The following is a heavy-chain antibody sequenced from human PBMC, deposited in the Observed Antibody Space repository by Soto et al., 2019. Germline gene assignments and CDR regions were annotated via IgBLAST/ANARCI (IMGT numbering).Heavy chain of an antibody. V-gene: IGHV3-21*06. D-gene: IGHD1-1*01. Sequence: SGGSLRLSCAASGFTFTRYSMNWVRQAPGKGLEWVSSISSTTNYIYYGDSMKGRFTISRDNAKNSLYLEMNSLRAEDTAVYYCATGTHHADDVYDIWGQGTMVTVSS. CDR3: ATGTHHADDVYDI. CDR2: ISSTTNYI. J-gene: IGHJ3*02. CDR1: GFTFTRYS.